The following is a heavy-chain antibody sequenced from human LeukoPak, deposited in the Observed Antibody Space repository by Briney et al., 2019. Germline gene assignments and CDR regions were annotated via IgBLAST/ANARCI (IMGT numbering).Heavy chain of an antibody. CDR1: GFTFSSYA. J-gene: IGHJ6*03. Sequence: GGSLRLSCAASGFTFSSYAMRWVRQAPGKGLEWVAVISYDGSNKYYADSVKGRFTISRDNSKITLYLQMNSLRAEDTAVYYCARDSLYCSSTSCYHYYYMDVWGKGTTVTVSS. CDR2: ISYDGSNK. V-gene: IGHV3-30*01. D-gene: IGHD2-2*01. CDR3: ARDSLYCSSTSCYHYYYMDV.